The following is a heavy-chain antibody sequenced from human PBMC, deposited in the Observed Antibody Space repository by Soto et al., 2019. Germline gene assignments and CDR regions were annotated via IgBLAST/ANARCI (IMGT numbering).Heavy chain of an antibody. CDR1: GGSISSYY. CDR2: IYYSGST. V-gene: IGHV4-59*01. D-gene: IGHD5-12*01. Sequence: SETLSLTCTVSGGSISSYYWSWIRQPPGKGLEWIGYIYYSGSTNYNPSLKSRVTISVDTSKNQFSLKLSSVTAADTAVYYCARVGGGRWLQLGVHFDYWGQGTLVTVSS. J-gene: IGHJ4*02. CDR3: ARVGGGRWLQLGVHFDY.